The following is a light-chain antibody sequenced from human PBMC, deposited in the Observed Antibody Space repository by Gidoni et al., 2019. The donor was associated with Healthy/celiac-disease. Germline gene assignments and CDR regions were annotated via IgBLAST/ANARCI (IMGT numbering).Light chain of an antibody. CDR2: SAS. J-gene: IGKJ2*03. CDR3: QQRRSWFS. Sequence: EIVLTQSPGTLSLSPGERATLSCRASHDIDIFLSWYQHKPGQPPRLLIHSASDRAAGTPARFRGSGSGTDFTLTISSLEPEDFAVYFCQQRRSWFSFGQGTKLEIE. CDR1: HDIDIF. V-gene: IGKV3-11*01.